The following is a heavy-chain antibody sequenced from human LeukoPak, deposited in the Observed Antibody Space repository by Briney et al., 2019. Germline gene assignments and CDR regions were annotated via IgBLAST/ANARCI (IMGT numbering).Heavy chain of an antibody. CDR2: LYSGGST. CDR3: AREAVTYGLGADPLDY. Sequence: GGSLRLSCAASGFTVSSNYMSWVRQAPGKGLEWVSVLYSGGSTYYADSVKGRFTISRDNSKNTLYLQMNSLRGEDTAVYYCAREAVTYGLGADPLDYWGQGTLVTVSS. D-gene: IGHD3-10*01. CDR1: GFTVSSNY. V-gene: IGHV3-66*01. J-gene: IGHJ4*02.